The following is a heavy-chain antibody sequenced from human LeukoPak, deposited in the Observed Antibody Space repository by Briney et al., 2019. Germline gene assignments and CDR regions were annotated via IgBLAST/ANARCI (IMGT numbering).Heavy chain of an antibody. J-gene: IGHJ4*02. Sequence: SETLSLTCTVSGGSISSSSYYWGWIRQPPGNGLEWIGSIYYSGSTNYNPSLKSRVTISVDTSKNQFSLKLSSVTAADTAVYYCAGPRPPSRYSSSWDLDYWGQGTLVTVSS. D-gene: IGHD6-13*01. CDR1: GGSISSSSYY. V-gene: IGHV4-39*07. CDR2: IYYSGST. CDR3: AGPRPPSRYSSSWDLDY.